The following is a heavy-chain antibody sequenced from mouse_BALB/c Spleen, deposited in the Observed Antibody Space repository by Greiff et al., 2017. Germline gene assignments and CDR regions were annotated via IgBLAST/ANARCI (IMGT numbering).Heavy chain of an antibody. CDR3: ARASYDADWFAY. CDR2: ISYSGST. CDR1: GYSITSDYA. J-gene: IGHJ3*01. Sequence: VQLKESGPGLVKPSQSLSLTCTVTGYSITSDYAWNWIRQFPGNKLEWMGYISYSGSTSYNPSLKSRISITRDTSKNQFFLQLNSVTTEDTATYYCARASYDADWFAYWGQGTLVTVSA. D-gene: IGHD2-12*01. V-gene: IGHV3-2*02.